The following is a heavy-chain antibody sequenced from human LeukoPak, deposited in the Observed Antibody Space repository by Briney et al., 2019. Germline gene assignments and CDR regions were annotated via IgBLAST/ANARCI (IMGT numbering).Heavy chain of an antibody. Sequence: GGSLRLSCAASGFTFSSYAMSGVRQAPGKGLEWVSYISSSGSTIYYADFVKGRFTISRDNAKNSLYLQMNSLRAEDTAVYYCARAGSWIGDYFDYWGQGTLVTVSS. V-gene: IGHV3-48*04. CDR3: ARAGSWIGDYFDY. CDR2: ISSSGSTI. D-gene: IGHD6-13*01. CDR1: GFTFSSYA. J-gene: IGHJ4*02.